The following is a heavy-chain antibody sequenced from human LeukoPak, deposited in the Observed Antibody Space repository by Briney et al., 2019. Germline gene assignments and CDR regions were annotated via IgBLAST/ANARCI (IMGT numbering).Heavy chain of an antibody. Sequence: GGSLRLSCAASGFTFTSYSMNWVRQAPGKGLEWVSTISGSGGSTYYADSVKGRFTISRDNSKNTLYLQMNSLRAEDTAVYYCAKDELTRGSYYEGHFDYWGQGTLVTVSS. CDR3: AKDELTRGSYYEGHFDY. V-gene: IGHV3-23*01. CDR2: ISGSGGST. D-gene: IGHD1-26*01. J-gene: IGHJ4*02. CDR1: GFTFTSYS.